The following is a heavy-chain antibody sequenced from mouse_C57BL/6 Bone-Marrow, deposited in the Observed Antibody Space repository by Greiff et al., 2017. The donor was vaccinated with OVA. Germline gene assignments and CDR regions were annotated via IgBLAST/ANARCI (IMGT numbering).Heavy chain of an antibody. CDR1: GYTFTSYG. J-gene: IGHJ2*01. Sequence: QVQLKQSGAELARPGASVKLSCKASGYTFTSYGISWVKQRTGQGLEWIGEIYPRSGNTYYNEKFKGKATLTADKSSSTAYMELRSLTSEDSAVYFCAREHYGNSYFDYWGQGTTLTVSS. V-gene: IGHV1-81*01. D-gene: IGHD2-1*01. CDR3: AREHYGNSYFDY. CDR2: IYPRSGNT.